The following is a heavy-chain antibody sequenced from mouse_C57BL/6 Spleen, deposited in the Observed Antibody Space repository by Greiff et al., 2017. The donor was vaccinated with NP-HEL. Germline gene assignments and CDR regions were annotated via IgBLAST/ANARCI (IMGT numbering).Heavy chain of an antibody. CDR2: IDPSDSYT. Sequence: VQLQQPGAELVMPGASVKLSCKASGYTFTSYWMHWVKQRPGQGLEWIGEIDPSDSYTNYNQKFKGKSTLTVDKSSSTAYMQLSRLTSEDSAVYYCARCPYDPGEYGGKGTSVTVAS. CDR1: GYTFTSYW. V-gene: IGHV1-69*01. J-gene: IGHJ4*01. CDR3: ARCPYDPGEY. D-gene: IGHD2-3*01.